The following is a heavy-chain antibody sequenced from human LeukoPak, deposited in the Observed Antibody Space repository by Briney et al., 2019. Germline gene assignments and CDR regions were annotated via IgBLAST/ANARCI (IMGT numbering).Heavy chain of an antibody. J-gene: IGHJ4*02. D-gene: IGHD4-17*01. V-gene: IGHV1-2*02. CDR1: GYTFTGYN. CDR2: INPNSGGA. CDR3: AIVGEAVDY. Sequence: ASVKVSCKASGYTFTGYNMHWVRQAPGQGLEWVGWINPNSGGANYAQKFQRRVTMTRDTSISTAYMELSRLRSDDTALYYCAIVGEAVDYWGQGTLVTVSS.